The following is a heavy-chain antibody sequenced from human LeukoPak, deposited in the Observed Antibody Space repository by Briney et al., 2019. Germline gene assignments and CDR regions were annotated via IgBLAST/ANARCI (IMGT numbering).Heavy chain of an antibody. J-gene: IGHJ4*02. CDR3: ASAPNYGDYVI. CDR2: INPSGGST. Sequence: ASVTVSCTASGYTFTSYYMHWVRQAPGQGLEWMGIINPSGGSTSYAQKFQGRVTMTRDTSTSTVYMELSSLRSEDTAVYYCASAPNYGDYVIWGQGTLVTVSS. D-gene: IGHD4-17*01. CDR1: GYTFTSYY. V-gene: IGHV1-46*01.